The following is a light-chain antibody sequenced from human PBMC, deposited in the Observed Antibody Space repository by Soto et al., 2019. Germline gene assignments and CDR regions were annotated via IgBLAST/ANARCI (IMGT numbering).Light chain of an antibody. CDR1: SSDVGGYNY. CDR3: SSYTSSSTLGV. J-gene: IGLJ2*01. CDR2: EVS. V-gene: IGLV2-14*01. Sequence: QPASVSGSPGQSITISCTGTSSDVGGYNYVSWYQQHPGKAPKLMIYEVSNRPSGVSNRFSGSKSGNTASLTISGLQAEDEADYYCSSYTSSSTLGVFGGGTKRTVL.